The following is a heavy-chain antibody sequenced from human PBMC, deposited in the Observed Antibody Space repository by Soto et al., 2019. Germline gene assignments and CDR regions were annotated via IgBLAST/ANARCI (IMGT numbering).Heavy chain of an antibody. D-gene: IGHD3-3*01. CDR3: ARDGAASIFGVVIRVDVTLDY. Sequence: ASVKVSCKASGYTFTSYAMHWVRQAPGQRLEWMGWINAGNGNTKYSQKFQGRVTITRDTSASTAYMELSSLRSEDTAVYYCARDGAASIFGVVIRVDVTLDYWGQGTLVTVSS. CDR1: GYTFTSYA. V-gene: IGHV1-3*01. CDR2: INAGNGNT. J-gene: IGHJ4*02.